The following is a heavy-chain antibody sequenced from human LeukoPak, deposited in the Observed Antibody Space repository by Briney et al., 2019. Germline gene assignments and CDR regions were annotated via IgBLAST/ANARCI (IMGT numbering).Heavy chain of an antibody. CDR2: IDGDGRIA. D-gene: IGHD1-1*01. CDR1: GFTFSSYW. Sequence: GGSLRLSCAASGFTFSSYWMHWVRQVPGQGLVWVSHIDGDGRIAHYGDSVKGRFTISRDNAKNTVYLQMDSLRAEDTAVYYCARDSPRTGPWGQGILVIVSS. CDR3: ARDSPRTGP. V-gene: IGHV3-74*01. J-gene: IGHJ5*02.